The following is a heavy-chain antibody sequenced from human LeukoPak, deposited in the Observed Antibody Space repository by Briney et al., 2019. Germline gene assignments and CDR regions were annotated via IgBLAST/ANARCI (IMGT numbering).Heavy chain of an antibody. CDR3: ARVYSSSLDY. J-gene: IGHJ4*02. Sequence: GGSLRLSCAASGFTFSSHSMNWVRQAPGKGLEWLSYITSSSTTIYYADSVKGRFTTSRDNAKNSVYLQMNSLRAEDTAVYYCARVYSSSLDYWGQGTLVTVSS. V-gene: IGHV3-48*01. D-gene: IGHD6-13*01. CDR2: ITSSSTTI. CDR1: GFTFSSHS.